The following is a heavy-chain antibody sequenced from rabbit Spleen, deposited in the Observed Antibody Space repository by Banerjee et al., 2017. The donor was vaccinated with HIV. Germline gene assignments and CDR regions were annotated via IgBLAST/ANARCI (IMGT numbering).Heavy chain of an antibody. J-gene: IGHJ4*01. V-gene: IGHV1S45*01. CDR3: ARRPDYDGYGYAL. CDR1: GFSFSSGYD. CDR2: IYAGSTGST. D-gene: IGHD6-1*01. Sequence: QTQLVESGGGLVQPGGSLTLTCTASGFSFSSGYDACWVRQPPGKGLEWIACIYAGSTGSTYAASWAKGRFTISSHNAQNTVFLQMTSLTAADTATYFCARRPDYDGYGYALWGPGTLVTVS.